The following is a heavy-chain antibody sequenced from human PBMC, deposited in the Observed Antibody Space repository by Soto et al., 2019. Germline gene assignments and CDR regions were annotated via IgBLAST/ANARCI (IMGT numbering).Heavy chain of an antibody. CDR2: TTGSGGTT. CDR3: AKDRTTMYDAFDV. V-gene: IGHV3-23*01. D-gene: IGHD1-7*01. Sequence: HPGGSLRVSCSASGFILSNYAMTWVRQSPGKGLEWVSTTTGSGGTTCYGDSVKGRFTISRDNSKNTLSLQMNSLRGDDTAVYYCAKDRTTMYDAFDVWGQGTLVTVSS. CDR1: GFILSNYA. J-gene: IGHJ3*01.